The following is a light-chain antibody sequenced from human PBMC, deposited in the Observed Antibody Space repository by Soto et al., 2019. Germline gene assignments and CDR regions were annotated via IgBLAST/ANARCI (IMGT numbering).Light chain of an antibody. V-gene: IGKV4-1*01. J-gene: IGKJ1*01. CDR1: QSVLFSSDNKNY. CDR2: WSS. Sequence: DIVMTQSPDSLAVSLGERATINCKSSQSVLFSSDNKNYLAWYQQKPGQPPRLLIYWSSTRESGVPDRFSGSGSGTDFTLTISSLRAEDVAVYYCQQYFSTPKWTFGQGTKVEI. CDR3: QQYFSTPKWT.